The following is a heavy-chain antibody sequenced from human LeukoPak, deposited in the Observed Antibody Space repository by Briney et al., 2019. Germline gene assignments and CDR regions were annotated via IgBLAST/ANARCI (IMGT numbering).Heavy chain of an antibody. V-gene: IGHV3-9*03. Sequence: SLRLSCAAPGFTFDDYAMHWVRQAPGKGLEWVSGISWNSGSIGYADSVKGRFTISRDNAKNSLYLQMNSLRAEDMALYYCAKGVISWIAAAGPYDAFDIWGQGTMVTVSS. D-gene: IGHD6-13*01. CDR1: GFTFDDYA. CDR3: AKGVISWIAAAGPYDAFDI. CDR2: ISWNSGSI. J-gene: IGHJ3*02.